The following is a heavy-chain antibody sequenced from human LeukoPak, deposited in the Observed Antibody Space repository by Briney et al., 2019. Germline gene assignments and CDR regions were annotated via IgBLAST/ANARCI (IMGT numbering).Heavy chain of an antibody. CDR1: GYTFTGYY. Sequence: GASVKVSCKASGYTFTGYYMHWVRQAPGQGLEWMGWINPNSGGTNYAQKFQGRVTMTRDTSISTAYMELSRLRSDDTAVYYCARVGWALQGEQLVLDPLPYYYYYYGMDVWGQGTTVTVSS. CDR3: ARVGWALQGEQLVLDPLPYYYYYYGMDV. V-gene: IGHV1-2*02. J-gene: IGHJ6*02. D-gene: IGHD6-6*01. CDR2: INPNSGGT.